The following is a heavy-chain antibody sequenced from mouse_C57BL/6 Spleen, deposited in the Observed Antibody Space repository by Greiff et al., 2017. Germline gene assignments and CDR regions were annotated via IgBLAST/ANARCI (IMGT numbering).Heavy chain of an antibody. CDR3: ARSKYRTFYFDY. J-gene: IGHJ2*01. D-gene: IGHD5-1*01. CDR1: GYAFTNYL. CDR2: INPGSGGT. V-gene: IGHV1-54*01. Sequence: QVQLQQSGAELVRSGTSVKVSCKASGYAFTNYLIEWVKQRPGQGLEWIGVINPGSGGTNYTEKFKGKATLTADKSSSTACMQLSSLTSEDSAVLFCARSKYRTFYFDYWGQGTTRTVSS.